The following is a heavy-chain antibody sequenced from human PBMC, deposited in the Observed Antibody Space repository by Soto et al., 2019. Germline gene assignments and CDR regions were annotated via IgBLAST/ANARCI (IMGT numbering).Heavy chain of an antibody. D-gene: IGHD5-12*01. CDR1: GFTFSSYA. Sequence: GGSLRLSCAASGFTFSSYAMSWVRQAPGKGLEWVSAISGSGGSTYYADSVKGRITISRDNSKKTLYLQMNSLRAEDTAVYYCAKGAPMGWLQQTPFDYWGQGTLVTVSS. CDR3: AKGAPMGWLQQTPFDY. V-gene: IGHV3-23*01. CDR2: ISGSGGST. J-gene: IGHJ4*02.